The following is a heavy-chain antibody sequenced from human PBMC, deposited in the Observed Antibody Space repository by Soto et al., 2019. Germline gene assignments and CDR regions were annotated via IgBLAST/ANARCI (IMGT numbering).Heavy chain of an antibody. V-gene: IGHV4-34*01. CDR1: GGSFSGYY. CDR3: AREEVPQWFTRGYYGMDV. J-gene: IGHJ6*02. Sequence: PSETLSLTCAVYGGSFSGYYWTWIRQPPGKGLEWIGDINHSGSTNYNSSLKSRVTISVDTSKNQLSLSLRSVTAADTAVYYCAREEVPQWFTRGYYGMDVWGQGTTVTVSS. CDR2: INHSGST. D-gene: IGHD2-2*01.